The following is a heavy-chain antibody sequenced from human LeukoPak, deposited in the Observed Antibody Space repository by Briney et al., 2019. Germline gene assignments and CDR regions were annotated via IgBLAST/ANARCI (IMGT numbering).Heavy chain of an antibody. D-gene: IGHD3-9*01. CDR2: IKPDGSEI. V-gene: IGHV3-7*02. J-gene: IGHJ4*02. Sequence: GGSLRLSCAASGFSFSDAWMDWVRQAPGKGLEWVANIKPDGSEIYYVDAVKGRFTISRDNAKNSLYLQMNGLRAEDTAVYYCTRILEYWGQGTLVTVS. CDR3: TRILEY. CDR1: GFSFSDAW.